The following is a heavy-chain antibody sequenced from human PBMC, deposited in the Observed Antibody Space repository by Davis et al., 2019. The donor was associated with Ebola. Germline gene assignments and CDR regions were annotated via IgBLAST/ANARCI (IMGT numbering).Heavy chain of an antibody. CDR1: GFTFSHSW. J-gene: IGHJ6*02. D-gene: IGHD5-12*01. V-gene: IGHV3-7*03. CDR3: VSGDGRGSSYDMDV. CDR2: IKEDGSQT. Sequence: GESLKISCAASGFTFSHSWMSWVRRAPGKGLEWVANIKEDGSQTYYVDSVKGRFTISRDRSKNTLHLQMNSLRAEETAVYYCVSGDGRGSSYDMDVWGQGTTVTVSS.